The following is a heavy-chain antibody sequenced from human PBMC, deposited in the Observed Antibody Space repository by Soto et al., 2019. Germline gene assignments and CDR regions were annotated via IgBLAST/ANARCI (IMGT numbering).Heavy chain of an antibody. V-gene: IGHV5-51*01. J-gene: IGHJ6*02. CDR2: IYPGDSDT. CDR3: ARLPYYYDSSGYYYYYYGMDV. Sequence: PGESLKISCKISGYSFTSYWIGWVRQMPGKGLEWMGIIYPGDSDTRYSPSFQGQVTISADKSISTAYLQWSSLKASDTAMYYCARLPYYYDSSGYYYYYYGMDVWGQGTTVTVSS. CDR1: GYSFTSYW. D-gene: IGHD3-22*01.